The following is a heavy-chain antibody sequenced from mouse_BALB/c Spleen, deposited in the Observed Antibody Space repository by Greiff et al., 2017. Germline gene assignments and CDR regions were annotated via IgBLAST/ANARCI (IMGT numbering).Heavy chain of an antibody. CDR1: GFNIKDTY. D-gene: IGHD4-1*01. Sequence: VQLKQSGAELVKPGASVKLSCTASGFNIKDTYMHWVKQRPEQGLEWIGRIDPANGNTKYDPKFQGKATITADTSSNTAYLQRSSLTSEDTAVYYCARELGREYYAMDYWGQGTSVTVSS. CDR2: IDPANGNT. CDR3: ARELGREYYAMDY. V-gene: IGHV14-3*02. J-gene: IGHJ4*01.